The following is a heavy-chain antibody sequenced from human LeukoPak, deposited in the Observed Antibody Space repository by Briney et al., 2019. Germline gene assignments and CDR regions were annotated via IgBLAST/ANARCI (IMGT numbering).Heavy chain of an antibody. V-gene: IGHV4-4*02. D-gene: IGHD3-10*01. J-gene: IGHJ4*02. CDR2: IYHTGST. CDR1: GGSITTSNW. CDR3: ARGQITMVLDY. Sequence: SETLSLTCAVSGGSITTSNWWTWVRQPPGKGLEWIGEIYHTGSTNYNPSLKSRVTISVDTSKNQFSLKLSSVTAADTAVYYCARGQITMVLDYWGQGTLVTVSS.